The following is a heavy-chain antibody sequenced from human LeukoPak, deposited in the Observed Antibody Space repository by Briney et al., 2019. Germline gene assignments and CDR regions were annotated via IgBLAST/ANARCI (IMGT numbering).Heavy chain of an antibody. V-gene: IGHV4-31*03. CDR2: IYYSGTT. Sequence: SETLSLTCTVSGGSISSGGYYWSWIRQHPGKGLEWIGYIYYSGTTYYNPSLKSRVTISVDTSKNQFSLKLSSVTAADTAVYYCARIAHMVRGVIIHPSYLDYWGQGTLVTVSS. J-gene: IGHJ4*02. CDR3: ARIAHMVRGVIIHPSYLDY. D-gene: IGHD3-10*01. CDR1: GGSISSGGYY.